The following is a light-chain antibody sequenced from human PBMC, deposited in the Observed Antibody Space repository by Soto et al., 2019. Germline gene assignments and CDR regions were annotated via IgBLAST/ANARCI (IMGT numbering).Light chain of an antibody. J-gene: IGLJ1*01. CDR3: SSYTSSSTPYV. Sequence: QSALTQSAYVSGSPGQSITISCTGTSSDVGAYNYVSWYQQHPGKAPKVMIHDVSNRPSGVSSRFSGSKSGNTASLTISGLQAEDEDDYYCSSYTSSSTPYVFGTGTKLTVL. V-gene: IGLV2-14*01. CDR2: DVS. CDR1: SSDVGAYNY.